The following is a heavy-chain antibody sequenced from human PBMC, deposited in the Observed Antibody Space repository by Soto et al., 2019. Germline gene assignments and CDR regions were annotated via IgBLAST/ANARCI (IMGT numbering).Heavy chain of an antibody. D-gene: IGHD3-9*01. J-gene: IGHJ6*03. CDR2: INHSGST. Sequence: SETLSLTCAVYGGSFSGYYWSWIRQPPGKGLEWIGEINHSGSTNYNPSLKSRVTISVDTSKNQFSLKLSSVTAADTAVYYCAGYYDILTGYYTTGYMDVWGKGTTVTVSS. CDR3: AGYYDILTGYYTTGYMDV. CDR1: GGSFSGYY. V-gene: IGHV4-34*01.